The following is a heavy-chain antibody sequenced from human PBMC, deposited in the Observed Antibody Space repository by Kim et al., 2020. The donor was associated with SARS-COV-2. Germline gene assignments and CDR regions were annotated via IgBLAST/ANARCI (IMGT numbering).Heavy chain of an antibody. J-gene: IGHJ5*02. V-gene: IGHV1-69*13. CDR3: ASGGMAGTTRWFDP. CDR1: GGTFSSYV. D-gene: IGHD1-20*01. Sequence: SVKVSCKAYGGTFSSYVISWVRQAPGQGLEWMGGFIPIFGTSNYAQKFQGRVTITADESTNTAYMELSSLRSEDTAAYYCASGGMAGTTRWFDPWGQGTLVTVSS. CDR2: FIPIFGTS.